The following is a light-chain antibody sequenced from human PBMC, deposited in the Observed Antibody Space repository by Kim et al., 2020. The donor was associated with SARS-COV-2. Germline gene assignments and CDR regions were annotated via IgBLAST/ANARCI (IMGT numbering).Light chain of an antibody. J-gene: IGLJ1*01. V-gene: IGLV2-8*01. CDR1: SSDFCGDNY. CDR2: GVN. Sequence: PGQSVTTSGAGTSSDFCGDNYVSWYQQHPGKAPKLIIYGVNKRPSGVPDRFSGSKSGNTASLTVSGLQAEDEADYYCSSSAGSINVFGSGTKVTVL. CDR3: SSSAGSINV.